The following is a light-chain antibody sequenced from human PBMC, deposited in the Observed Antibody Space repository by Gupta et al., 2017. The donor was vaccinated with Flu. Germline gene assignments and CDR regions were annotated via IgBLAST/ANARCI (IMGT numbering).Light chain of an antibody. Sequence: EVVLTQSPATLSLSPGDRATLSCRASQSVGSYLAWYQQKPGQAPRFLIYDASNRATGIPARFSGSGSGTDFTLTISSLEPEDSAVYYCQQRSNWSPSLTFGGGTKVEIK. J-gene: IGKJ4*01. CDR2: DAS. CDR1: QSVGSY. CDR3: QQRSNWSPSLT. V-gene: IGKV3-11*01.